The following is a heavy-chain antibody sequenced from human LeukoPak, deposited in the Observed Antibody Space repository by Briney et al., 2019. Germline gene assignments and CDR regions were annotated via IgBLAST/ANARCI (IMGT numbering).Heavy chain of an antibody. J-gene: IGHJ4*02. CDR2: ISAYNGNT. V-gene: IGHV1-18*01. CDR1: GYTFTSYG. Sequence: ASVKVSCKASGYTFTSYGISWVRQAPGQGLEWMGWISAYNGNTNYAQKLQGRVTMTTDTSTSTAYMELRSLRSDDTAVYYCARDLTPYCGGDCYSEIGYWGQGTLVTVSS. CDR3: ARDLTPYCGGDCYSEIGY. D-gene: IGHD2-21*02.